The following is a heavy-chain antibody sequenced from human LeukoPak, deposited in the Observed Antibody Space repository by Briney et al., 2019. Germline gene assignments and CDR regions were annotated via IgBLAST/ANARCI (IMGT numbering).Heavy chain of an antibody. V-gene: IGHV3-64*01. CDR3: AREGGRYCSSTSCYELDY. D-gene: IGHD2-2*01. CDR1: GFTFSSYA. Sequence: GGSLRLSCAASGFTFSSYAMHWVRQAPGKGLEHVSAINSDGGSTYYANSVKGRFTISRDDSKNTLYLQMGSLRVEDMAVYYCAREGGRYCSSTSCYELDYWGQGTLVTVSS. CDR2: INSDGGST. J-gene: IGHJ4*02.